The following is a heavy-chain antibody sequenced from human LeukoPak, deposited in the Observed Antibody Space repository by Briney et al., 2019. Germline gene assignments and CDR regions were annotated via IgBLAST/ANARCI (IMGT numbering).Heavy chain of an antibody. V-gene: IGHV4-39*07. J-gene: IGHJ4*02. Sequence: SETLSLTCTVSGGSISSRNNYWGWIRQTPGKGLEWIGSIYDTGRTYYNPSVKNRVTISVDTSKNQFSLRLSSVTAADTAVYYCARALVRGATGYYFDYWGQGTLVTVSS. CDR1: GGSISSRNNY. CDR3: ARALVRGATGYYFDY. CDR2: IYDTGRT. D-gene: IGHD3-10*01.